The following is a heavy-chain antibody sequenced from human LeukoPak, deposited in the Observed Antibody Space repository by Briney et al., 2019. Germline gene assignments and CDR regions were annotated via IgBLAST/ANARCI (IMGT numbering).Heavy chain of an antibody. CDR1: GFTFSSYA. D-gene: IGHD6-19*01. CDR3: ARSGGAVAGSPYYYYYGMDV. V-gene: IGHV3-64*04. Sequence: PGGSLRLSCSASGFTFSSYAMHWVRQAPGKGLEYVSAISSNGGSTYYADSVKGRFTISRDNSKNTLYLQMNSLRAEDTAVYYCARSGGAVAGSPYYYYYGMDVWGQGTTVTVSS. CDR2: ISSNGGST. J-gene: IGHJ6*02.